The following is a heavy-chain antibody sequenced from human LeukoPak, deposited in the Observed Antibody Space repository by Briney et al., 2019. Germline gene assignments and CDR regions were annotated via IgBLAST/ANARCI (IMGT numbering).Heavy chain of an antibody. Sequence: QAGGSLRLSCAASGFTVSSNYMSWVRQAPGKGLEWVSVIYSGGSTYYADSVKGRFTISRDNSKNTLYLQMNSLRAEDTAVYYCAREGVGWELALFDYWGQGTLVTVSS. CDR1: GFTVSSNY. V-gene: IGHV3-53*01. D-gene: IGHD3-10*01. J-gene: IGHJ4*02. CDR2: IYSGGST. CDR3: AREGVGWELALFDY.